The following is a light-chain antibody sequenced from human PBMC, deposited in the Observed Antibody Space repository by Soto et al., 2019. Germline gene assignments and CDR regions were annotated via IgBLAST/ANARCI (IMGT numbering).Light chain of an antibody. J-gene: IGLJ2*01. V-gene: IGLV2-14*01. CDR3: SSYTSRKTWI. Sequence: QSALTQPASVSGSPGQSITISCTGTSSDVGGYDYVSWSQQHPGKAPKLLIYEVSNRPSGVSNRFSASKSGNTASLTISGLQPEDEADYYCSSYTSRKTWIFGGGTKLTVL. CDR2: EVS. CDR1: SSDVGGYDY.